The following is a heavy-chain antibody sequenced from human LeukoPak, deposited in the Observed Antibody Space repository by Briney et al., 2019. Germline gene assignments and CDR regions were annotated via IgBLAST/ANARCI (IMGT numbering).Heavy chain of an antibody. CDR2: TYYRSKWYN. V-gene: IGHV6-1*01. D-gene: IGHD6-13*01. J-gene: IGHJ6*02. CDR1: GDSVSSNSAA. Sequence: SQTLSLTCAISGDSVSSNSAAWNWIRQSPSRGLEWLGRTYYRSKWYNDYAVSVKSRITINPDTPKNQFSLQLNSVTPEDTAVYYCARGTYSSSQYYYGMDVWGQGTTVTVSS. CDR3: ARGTYSSSQYYYGMDV.